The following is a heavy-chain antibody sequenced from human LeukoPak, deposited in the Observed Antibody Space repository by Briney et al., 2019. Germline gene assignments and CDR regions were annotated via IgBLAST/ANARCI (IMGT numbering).Heavy chain of an antibody. CDR1: GFNFRTYW. D-gene: IGHD5-12*01. J-gene: IGHJ4*02. CDR2: IKGDGSIT. CDR3: AGAYSAYDPFDY. V-gene: IGHV3-74*01. Sequence: GGSLRLSCEASGFNFRTYWMHWVRQVPGKGLVWVSRIKGDGSITTYADSVRGRFTISRDNAKNTVHLQMNSLRVEDTAIYFCAGAYSAYDPFDYWGQGILVTVSS.